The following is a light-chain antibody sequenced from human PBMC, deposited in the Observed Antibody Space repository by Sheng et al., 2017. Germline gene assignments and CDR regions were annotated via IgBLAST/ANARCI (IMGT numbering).Light chain of an antibody. V-gene: IGKV1-39*01. CDR2: GAS. J-gene: IGKJ1*01. Sequence: DIQMTQSPSSLSASVGDRVTVTCRASQSISTYLNWYQQKPGKAPKLLISGASSLQSGGPSRFSGSGSGTNFTLSISSLQPEDFATYYCQQANSFPPTFGQGTKVEIK. CDR1: QSISTY. CDR3: QQANSFPPT.